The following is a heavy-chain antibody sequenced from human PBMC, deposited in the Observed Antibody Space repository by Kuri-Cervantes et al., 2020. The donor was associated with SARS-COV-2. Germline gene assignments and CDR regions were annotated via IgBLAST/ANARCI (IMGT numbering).Heavy chain of an antibody. CDR3: ARDAAADNLSDY. D-gene: IGHD6-13*01. CDR1: GGTFSSYA. J-gene: IGHJ4*02. CDR2: IIPIFGIA. V-gene: IGHV1-69*04. Sequence: SVKVSCKASGGTFSSYAVSWVRQAPGQGLEWMGRIIPIFGIANYAQKFQGRVTITADKSTSTAYMELSSLRSEDTAVYYCARDAAADNLSDYWGQGTLVTVSS.